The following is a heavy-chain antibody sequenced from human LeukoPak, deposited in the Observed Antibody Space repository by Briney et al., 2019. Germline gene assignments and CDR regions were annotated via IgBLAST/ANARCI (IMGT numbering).Heavy chain of an antibody. D-gene: IGHD6-19*01. CDR1: GFTFDDHA. Sequence: GGSLRLSSAASGFTFDDHAMHGVRQAPGKGLEWVSGISWNRGSIGYADSVKGRFTISRDNAKNSLYLQMNSLRAEDTALYYCAKDSGGWYGYIDYWGQGTLVTVSS. CDR3: AKDSGGWYGYIDY. V-gene: IGHV3-9*01. CDR2: ISWNRGSI. J-gene: IGHJ4*02.